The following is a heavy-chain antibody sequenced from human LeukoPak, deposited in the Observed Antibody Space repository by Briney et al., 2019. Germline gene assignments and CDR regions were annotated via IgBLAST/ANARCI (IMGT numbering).Heavy chain of an antibody. Sequence: ASVKVSCKASGYTFINYDISWVRQAPAQGLEWMGWISNKNGNTKYAQKLQGRVTMTTDTSTSTAYMELRSLRSDDTAVYYCARDRVSSTSYCDAFDMWGQGTKVTVSS. J-gene: IGHJ3*02. D-gene: IGHD2-2*01. CDR1: GYTFINYD. CDR2: ISNKNGNT. V-gene: IGHV1-18*01. CDR3: ARDRVSSTSYCDAFDM.